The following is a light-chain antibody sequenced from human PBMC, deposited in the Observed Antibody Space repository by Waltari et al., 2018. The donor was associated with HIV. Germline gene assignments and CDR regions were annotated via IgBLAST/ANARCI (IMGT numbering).Light chain of an antibody. Sequence: DIHLTQSPSSLSASVGDRPTITSRASQDVSNYLAWFQLKPGEPPKSLIHAASSWQSGVPSKFGGSGDGTHFALTISSLQPEDVATYCCQQYRAYPRTFGGGTNVE. CDR3: QQYRAYPRT. CDR1: QDVSNY. CDR2: AAS. J-gene: IGKJ4*01. V-gene: IGKV1-16*02.